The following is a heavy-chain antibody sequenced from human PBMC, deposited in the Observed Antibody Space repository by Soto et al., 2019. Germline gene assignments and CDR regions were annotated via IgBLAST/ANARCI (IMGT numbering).Heavy chain of an antibody. Sequence: SVKVSCKASGGTFSSYAISWVRQAPGQGLEWMGGIIPIFGTANYAQKFQGRVTITADESTSTAYMELSSLRSEDTAVYYCARVGSGKNTAMDLYYYYYGMDVWGQ. V-gene: IGHV1-69*13. D-gene: IGHD5-18*01. CDR2: IIPIFGTA. CDR1: GGTFSSYA. J-gene: IGHJ6*02. CDR3: ARVGSGKNTAMDLYYYYYGMDV.